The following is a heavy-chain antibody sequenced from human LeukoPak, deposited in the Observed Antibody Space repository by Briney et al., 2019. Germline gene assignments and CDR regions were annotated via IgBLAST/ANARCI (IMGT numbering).Heavy chain of an antibody. J-gene: IGHJ5*02. CDR1: GFTFSSYS. CDR3: AKDRDTMDRGVLTPAWFDP. D-gene: IGHD3-10*01. Sequence: PGGSLRLSCAASGFTFSSYSMNWVRQAPGKGLEWVSSISSSSSYIYYADSVKGRFTISRDNAKNSLYLQMNSLRTEDTAVYYCAKDRDTMDRGVLTPAWFDPWGQGTLVTVSS. CDR2: ISSSSSYI. V-gene: IGHV3-21*01.